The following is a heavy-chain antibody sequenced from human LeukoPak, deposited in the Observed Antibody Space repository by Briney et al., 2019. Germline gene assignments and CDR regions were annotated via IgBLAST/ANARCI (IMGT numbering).Heavy chain of an antibody. CDR2: INWNGGST. CDR1: GFTFSSYA. V-gene: IGHV3-20*04. D-gene: IGHD3-10*01. J-gene: IGHJ4*02. CDR3: ARVNYYGSGSYRFDY. Sequence: GGSLRLSCAASGFTFSSYAMSWVRQAPGKGLEWVSGINWNGGSTGYADSVKGRFTISRDNAKNSLYLQMNSLRAEDTALYYCARVNYYGSGSYRFDYWGQGTLVTVSS.